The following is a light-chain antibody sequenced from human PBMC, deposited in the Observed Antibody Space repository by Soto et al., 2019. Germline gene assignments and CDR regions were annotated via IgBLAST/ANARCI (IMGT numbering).Light chain of an antibody. CDR3: CSYAGRNNFV. J-gene: IGLJ2*01. CDR1: SSDVGAYNY. V-gene: IGLV2-8*01. Sequence: QSVLTQPPSASGSPGQSVTISCTGTSSDVGAYNYVSWYQQHPGKAPKLMIYDVSKRPSGVPDRFSGSKSGNTASLTVSGLQAEDEADYYCCSYAGRNNFVFGGGTKVTVL. CDR2: DVS.